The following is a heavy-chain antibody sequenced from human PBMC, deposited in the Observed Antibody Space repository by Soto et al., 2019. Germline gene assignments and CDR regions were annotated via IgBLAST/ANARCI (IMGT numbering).Heavy chain of an antibody. J-gene: IGHJ4*02. CDR3: AKDQVTTEYYFDC. D-gene: IGHD1-1*01. CDR1: GFTFSSYA. CDR2: LSYDGTYK. Sequence: GGSLRLSCVASGFTFSSYAMHWFRQAPGKGLEWVAILSYDGTYKLYADSVKGRFTISRDISKNTLYLQMNSLRAEDTAIYYCAKDQVTTEYYFDCWGQGTLVTVSS. V-gene: IGHV3-30*18.